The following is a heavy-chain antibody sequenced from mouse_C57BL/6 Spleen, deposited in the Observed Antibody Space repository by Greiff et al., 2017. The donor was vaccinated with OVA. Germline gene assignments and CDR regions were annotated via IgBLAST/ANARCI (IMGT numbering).Heavy chain of an antibody. D-gene: IGHD1-1*01. CDR1: GYAFSSSW. V-gene: IGHV1-82*01. Sequence: QVQLQQSGPELVKPGASVKISCKASGYAFSSSWMNWVKQRPGKGLEWIGRIYPGDGDTNYNGKFKGKATLTADKSSSTAYMQLSSLTSEDSAVYFCLRSSYWYFDVWGTGTTVTVSS. CDR2: IYPGDGDT. CDR3: LRSSYWYFDV. J-gene: IGHJ1*03.